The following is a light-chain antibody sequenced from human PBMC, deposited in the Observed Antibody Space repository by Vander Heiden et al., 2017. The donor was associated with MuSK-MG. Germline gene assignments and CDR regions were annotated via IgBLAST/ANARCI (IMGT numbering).Light chain of an antibody. V-gene: IGLV3-1*01. CDR1: KFGDKY. Sequence: SYELTPPPSVSVSPGQTASITCSGAKFGDKYACWYPQTPGQSPLLVLYQDTNRPAGIPERFSGSRAGNTATLTSGGTQVVDDADYYCQAEDSSTDVVFGGGTKLTVL. CDR2: QDT. CDR3: QAEDSSTDVV. J-gene: IGLJ2*01.